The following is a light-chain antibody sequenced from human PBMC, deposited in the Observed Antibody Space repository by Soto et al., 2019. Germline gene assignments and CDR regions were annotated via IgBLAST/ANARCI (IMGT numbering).Light chain of an antibody. CDR1: QRIRTS. J-gene: IGKJ2*01. Sequence: DVQMTQSPSSLSASVGDRVTITCRASQRIRTSLNWYQQKPGKAPKFLIYDASSLQSEVPSRFSGSGSGTDFTLTISNLQPEDFATYYCQQSYSVPPTFGQGTKLE. V-gene: IGKV1-39*01. CDR2: DAS. CDR3: QQSYSVPPT.